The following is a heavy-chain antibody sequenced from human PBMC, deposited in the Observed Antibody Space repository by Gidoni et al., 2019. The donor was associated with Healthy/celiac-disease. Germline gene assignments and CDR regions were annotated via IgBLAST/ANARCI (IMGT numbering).Heavy chain of an antibody. Sequence: EVQLVESGGGVVQPGGSLRLSCAASGFTFDDYAMHWVRQAPGKGLALVSLISGDGGSTYYADSVKGRFTISRDNSKNSLYLQMNSLRTEDTALYYCAKDISPSYGGVLDYWGQGTLVTVSS. CDR3: AKDISPSYGGVLDY. CDR2: ISGDGGST. J-gene: IGHJ4*02. CDR1: GFTFDDYA. V-gene: IGHV3-43*02. D-gene: IGHD1-26*01.